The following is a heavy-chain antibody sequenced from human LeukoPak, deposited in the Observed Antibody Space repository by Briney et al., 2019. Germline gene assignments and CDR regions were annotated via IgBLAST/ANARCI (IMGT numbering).Heavy chain of an antibody. CDR3: ARSITMVRGAMKSHFDY. J-gene: IGHJ4*02. D-gene: IGHD3-10*01. Sequence: SVKVSCKASGGTFSSYAISWVRQAPGQGLEWMGRIIPILGIANYAQKFQGRVTITADKSTSTAYMELSSLRSEDTAVYYCARSITMVRGAMKSHFDYWGQGALVTVSS. CDR1: GGTFSSYA. CDR2: IIPILGIA. V-gene: IGHV1-69*04.